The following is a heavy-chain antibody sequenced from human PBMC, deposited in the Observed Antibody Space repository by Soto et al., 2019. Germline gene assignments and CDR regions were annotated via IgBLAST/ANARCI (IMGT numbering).Heavy chain of an antibody. D-gene: IGHD3-22*01. CDR3: ARDGDSSGYYYYFDY. CDR1: GGTFSSYA. Sequence: SVKVSCKASGGTFSSYAISWVRQAPGQGLEWMGGIIPIFGTANYAQKFQGRVTITADESTSTAYMELSSLRSEDTAVYYCARDGDSSGYYYYFDYWGQGTMVTVSS. V-gene: IGHV1-69*13. CDR2: IIPIFGTA. J-gene: IGHJ4*02.